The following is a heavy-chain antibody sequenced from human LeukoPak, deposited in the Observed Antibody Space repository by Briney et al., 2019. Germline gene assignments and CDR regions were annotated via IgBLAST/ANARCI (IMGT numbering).Heavy chain of an antibody. CDR3: ARLPTVTFFDY. J-gene: IGHJ4*02. V-gene: IGHV4-59*08. CDR2: IYYSGST. Sequence: SETLSLTCTASGGSISSYYWSWIRQPPGKGLEWIGYIYYSGSTNYNPSLKSRVTISVDTSKNQFSLRLSSVTAADTAVYYCARLPTVTFFDYWGQGTLVTVSS. D-gene: IGHD4-17*01. CDR1: GGSISSYY.